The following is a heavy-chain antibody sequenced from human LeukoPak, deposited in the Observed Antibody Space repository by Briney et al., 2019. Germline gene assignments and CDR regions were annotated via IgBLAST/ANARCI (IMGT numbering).Heavy chain of an antibody. CDR3: ARGLFGDPGFFDY. CDR1: GXSISSYY. V-gene: IGHV4-59*01. J-gene: IGHJ4*02. Sequence: SETLSLTCTVSGXSISSYYWSWIRQPPGKGLEWIGYIYYSGSTNYNPSLKSRVTISVDTSKNQFSLKLSSVTAADTAVYYCARGLFGDPGFFDYWGQGTLVTVSS. CDR2: IYYSGST. D-gene: IGHD3-10*02.